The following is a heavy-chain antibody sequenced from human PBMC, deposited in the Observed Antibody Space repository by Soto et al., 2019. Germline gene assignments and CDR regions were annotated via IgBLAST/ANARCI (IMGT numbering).Heavy chain of an antibody. D-gene: IGHD1-26*01. CDR2: IWYNGSNK. Sequence: QVQLVESGGGVVQPGRSLRLSCAASGFTFSSYGMHWVRQAPGKGLEWVAVIWYNGSNKYYADSVKGRFTISRDNSKNTLYLQMNSLRAEDTAVYYCARDHIVGVFQTYGDAFDIWGQGTMVTVSS. CDR3: ARDHIVGVFQTYGDAFDI. CDR1: GFTFSSYG. V-gene: IGHV3-33*01. J-gene: IGHJ3*02.